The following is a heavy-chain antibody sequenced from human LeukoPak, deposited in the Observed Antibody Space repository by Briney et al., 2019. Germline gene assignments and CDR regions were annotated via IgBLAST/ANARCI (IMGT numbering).Heavy chain of an antibody. CDR3: AKDQAGVRWELPYFDY. CDR2: ISYDGSNK. D-gene: IGHD1-26*01. Sequence: GGSLRLSCAASGFTFSSYWMSWVRQAPGKGLEWVAVISYDGSNKYYADSVKGRFTISRDNSKNTLYLQMNSLRAEDTAVYYCAKDQAGVRWELPYFDYWGQGTLVTVSS. J-gene: IGHJ4*02. V-gene: IGHV3-30*18. CDR1: GFTFSSYW.